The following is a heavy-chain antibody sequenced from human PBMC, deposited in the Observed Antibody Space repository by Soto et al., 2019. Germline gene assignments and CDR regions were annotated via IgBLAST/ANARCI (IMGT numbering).Heavy chain of an antibody. D-gene: IGHD6-13*01. V-gene: IGHV4-39*01. CDR2: IYYSGST. CDR3: ARRYSSAFDI. Sequence: PSEILSLTCTVSGGSISSSSYYWGWIRQPPGKGLEWIGSIYYSGSTYYNLSLKSRVTISVDTSKNQFSLKLSSVTAADTAVYYCARRYSSAFDIWGQGTMVTVSS. J-gene: IGHJ3*02. CDR1: GGSISSSSYY.